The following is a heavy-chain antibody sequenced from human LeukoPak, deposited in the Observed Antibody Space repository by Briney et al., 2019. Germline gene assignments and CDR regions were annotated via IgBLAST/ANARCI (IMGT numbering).Heavy chain of an antibody. CDR3: ARGGGYCSSTSCYHFDY. J-gene: IGHJ4*02. V-gene: IGHV4-59*01. CDR2: IYYSGST. Sequence: SETPSLTCTVSGGSISSYYWSWIRQPPGKGLEWIGYIYYSGSTNYNPSLKSRVTISVDTSKNQFYLKLSSVTAADTAVYYCARGGGYCSSTSCYHFDYWGQGTLVTVSS. CDR1: GGSISSYY. D-gene: IGHD2-2*01.